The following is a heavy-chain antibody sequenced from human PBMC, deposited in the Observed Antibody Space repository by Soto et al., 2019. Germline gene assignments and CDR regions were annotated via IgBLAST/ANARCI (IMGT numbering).Heavy chain of an antibody. Sequence: QVQLQQWGAGLLKPSETLSLTCEVSGGPFSGYYWNWIRQSPGKGLEWIGQVNAGGGTNYNPSLKSRVTISEDASKKQSSLKLRSVTAADTAVYYCAREEVPQWFTKGYNGMDVCGQGTTVTVSS. CDR2: VNAGGGT. V-gene: IGHV4-34*01. J-gene: IGHJ6*02. CDR3: AREEVPQWFTKGYNGMDV. D-gene: IGHD3-22*01. CDR1: GGPFSGYY.